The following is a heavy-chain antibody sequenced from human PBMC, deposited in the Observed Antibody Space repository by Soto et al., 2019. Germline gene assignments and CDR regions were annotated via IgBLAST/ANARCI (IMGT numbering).Heavy chain of an antibody. J-gene: IGHJ6*03. V-gene: IGHV4-59*08. CDR3: ARQIAARLRYYYYYMDV. CDR2: IYYSGST. CDR1: GGSISSYY. Sequence: SETLSLTCTVSGGSISSYYWSWIRQPPGKVLEWIGYIYYSGSTNYNPSLKSRVTISVDTSKNQFSLKLSSVTAADTSVYYCARQIAARLRYYYYYMDVWGKGTTVNVSS. D-gene: IGHD6-6*01.